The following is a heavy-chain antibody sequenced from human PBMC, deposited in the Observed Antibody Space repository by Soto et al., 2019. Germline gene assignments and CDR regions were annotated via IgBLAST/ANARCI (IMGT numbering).Heavy chain of an antibody. J-gene: IGHJ4*02. D-gene: IGHD3-16*01. Sequence: EVELVETGGGLIQPGGSLRLSCAASGFTVSSSSMSWVRQAPGKGLEWVSLIYVAGATYYGDSVKGRFTISRDTSKNTLSLQMTSLRADDTAVYYCARDDSFLGAPFHYWGQGTLVTVSS. V-gene: IGHV3-53*02. CDR1: GFTVSSSS. CDR3: ARDDSFLGAPFHY. CDR2: IYVAGAT.